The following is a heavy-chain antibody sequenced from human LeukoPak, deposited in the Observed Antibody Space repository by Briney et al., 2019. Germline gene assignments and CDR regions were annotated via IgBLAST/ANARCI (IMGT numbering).Heavy chain of an antibody. CDR2: ISGSGGST. J-gene: IGHJ3*02. Sequence: GGSLRLFCAASGFTFSSYAMSWVRQAPGKGLEWVSAISGSGGSTYYADSVKGRFNIYRDNYKNTLYLQMNSLRAEDTAVYYCAKDREQQLARDAFDIWGQGTMVTVSS. CDR3: AKDREQQLARDAFDI. D-gene: IGHD6-13*01. CDR1: GFTFSSYA. V-gene: IGHV3-23*01.